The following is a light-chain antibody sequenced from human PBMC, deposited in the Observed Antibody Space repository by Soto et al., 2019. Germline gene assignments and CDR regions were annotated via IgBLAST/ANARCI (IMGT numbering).Light chain of an antibody. Sequence: EIVMTQSPATLSVSPGERATLSCRASQSVYDNLAWYQQKPGQAPRLLIYGASTSATGIPARFSGSGSGTAFTLPISSLQSADFVVYFCHQYNNWPPVTFGPGTKVDI. CDR3: HQYNNWPPVT. CDR2: GAS. V-gene: IGKV3-15*01. CDR1: QSVYDN. J-gene: IGKJ3*01.